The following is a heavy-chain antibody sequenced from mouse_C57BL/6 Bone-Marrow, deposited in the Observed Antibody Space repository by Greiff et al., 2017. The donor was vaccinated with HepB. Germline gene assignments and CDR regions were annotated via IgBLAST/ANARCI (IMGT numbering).Heavy chain of an antibody. V-gene: IGHV7-3*01. D-gene: IGHD1-1*02. CDR3: ARGSYNFDV. Sequence: EVMLVESGGGLVQPGGSLSLSCAASGFTFTDYYMSWVRQPPGTALEWLGFLRNKANGYTTEYSASVKGRFTIYRDNSQSILYLQMNALRAEDRATYYCARGSYNFDVWGTGTTVTVSS. J-gene: IGHJ1*03. CDR1: GFTFTDYY. CDR2: LRNKANGYTT.